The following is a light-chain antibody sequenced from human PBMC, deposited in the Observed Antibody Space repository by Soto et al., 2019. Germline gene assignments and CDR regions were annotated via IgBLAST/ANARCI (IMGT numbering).Light chain of an antibody. Sequence: QSVLTQPPSVSGAPGQRVTISCTGSSSNIGAGYDVHWYQQLPGTAPKLLIYGDSNRPSGVPDRFSGSKSGTSASLAITGFEAEDGADYYCQSYDSSLSGVVFVGGTKLTVL. V-gene: IGLV1-40*01. CDR1: SSNIGAGYD. CDR3: QSYDSSLSGVV. J-gene: IGLJ2*01. CDR2: GDS.